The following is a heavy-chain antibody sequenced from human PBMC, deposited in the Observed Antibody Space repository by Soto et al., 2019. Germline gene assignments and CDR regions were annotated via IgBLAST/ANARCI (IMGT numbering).Heavy chain of an antibody. CDR2: IKAYSGST. J-gene: IGHJ4*02. D-gene: IGHD4-17*01. V-gene: IGHV1-18*04. CDR3: AIADYGDDDY. CDR1: GYTFSTST. Sequence: GAEAKKPGTSVKVSCKASGYTFSTSTISWVRQAPGQGLEWMGWIKAYSGSTNYAPKLQGRVTMTTDTSTSTAYLELRSLTSDDTAMYYCAIADYGDDDYWGQGTLVTVSS.